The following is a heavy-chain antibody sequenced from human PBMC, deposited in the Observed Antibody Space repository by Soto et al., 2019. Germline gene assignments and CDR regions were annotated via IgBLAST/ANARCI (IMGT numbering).Heavy chain of an antibody. CDR3: ARAAKYCSGGSCYSALVSYGMDV. Sequence: VSCKASGYTFTGYYMHWVRQAPGQGLEWMGWINPNSGGTNYAQKFQGCVTMTRDTSISTAYMELSRLRSDDTAVYYCARAAKYCSGGSCYSALVSYGMDVWGQGTLVTVSS. CDR2: INPNSGGT. J-gene: IGHJ6*02. CDR1: GYTFTGYY. V-gene: IGHV1-2*04. D-gene: IGHD2-15*01.